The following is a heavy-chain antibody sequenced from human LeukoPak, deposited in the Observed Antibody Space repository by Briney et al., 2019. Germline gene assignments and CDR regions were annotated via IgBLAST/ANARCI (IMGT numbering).Heavy chain of an antibody. CDR2: INHSGST. CDR1: GGSFSGYY. V-gene: IGHV4-34*01. J-gene: IGHJ4*02. CDR3: ARRPYYDYVWGSYRFDY. D-gene: IGHD3-16*02. Sequence: SETLSLTCAVYGGSFSGYYWSWIRQPPGKGLEWIGEINHSGSTNYNPSLKSRVTISVGTSKNQFSLKLSSVTAADTAVYYCARRPYYDYVWGSYRFDYWGQGTLVTVSS.